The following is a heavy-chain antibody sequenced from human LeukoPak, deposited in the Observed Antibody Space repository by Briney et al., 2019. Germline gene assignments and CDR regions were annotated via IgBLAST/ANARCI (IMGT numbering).Heavy chain of an antibody. CDR3: ARVGKNGWDFDH. CDR1: GFSFSAYW. D-gene: IGHD6-19*01. J-gene: IGHJ4*02. CDR2: INEGGGLK. Sequence: GGSLRLSCAASGFSFSAYWMTWVRQAPGKGLEWVANINEGGGLKYYVDSVKGRFTISRDNTNNSLYLQMFSLRVDDSAVYYCARVGKNGWDFDHWGQGTLVTVSS. V-gene: IGHV3-7*01.